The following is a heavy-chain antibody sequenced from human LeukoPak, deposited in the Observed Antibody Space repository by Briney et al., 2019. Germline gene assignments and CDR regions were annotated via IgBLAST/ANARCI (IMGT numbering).Heavy chain of an antibody. CDR3: AKGVDQQLPRNLFGY. CDR2: ISGNGGGT. Sequence: PGGSLRLSCAASGFTFSSYSMNWARQAPGKGLEWVSAISGNGGGTYYTDSVKGRFTISRDNSKNTLYLQMNSLRAEDTAVYYCAKGVDQQLPRNLFGYWGQGTLVTVSS. V-gene: IGHV3-23*01. J-gene: IGHJ5*01. CDR1: GFTFSSYS. D-gene: IGHD6-13*01.